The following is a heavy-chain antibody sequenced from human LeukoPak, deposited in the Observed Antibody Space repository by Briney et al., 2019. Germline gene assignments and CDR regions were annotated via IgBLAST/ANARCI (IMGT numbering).Heavy chain of an antibody. Sequence: QAGGSLRLXCAASGFTFSSYAMSWVRQAPGKGLESVSAISGSGGSTYYADSVKGRFTISRDNSKNTLYLQMNSLRAEDTAVYYCAKDLSDSSLTYWGQGTLVTVSS. CDR1: GFTFSSYA. D-gene: IGHD6-6*01. CDR2: ISGSGGST. J-gene: IGHJ4*02. CDR3: AKDLSDSSLTY. V-gene: IGHV3-23*01.